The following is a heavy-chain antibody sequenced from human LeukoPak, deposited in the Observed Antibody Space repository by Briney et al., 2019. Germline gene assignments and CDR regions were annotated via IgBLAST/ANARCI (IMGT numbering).Heavy chain of an antibody. CDR2: IYTSGST. V-gene: IGHV4-61*02. Sequence: SETLSLTCTVSGGSISSGSYYWSWIRQPAGKGLEWIGRIYTSGSTNYNPSLKSRVTISVDTSKNQFSLKLSSVTAADTAVYYCARDPGYSGSWDYWGQGTLVTVSS. CDR1: GGSISSGSYY. J-gene: IGHJ4*02. D-gene: IGHD6-13*01. CDR3: ARDPGYSGSWDY.